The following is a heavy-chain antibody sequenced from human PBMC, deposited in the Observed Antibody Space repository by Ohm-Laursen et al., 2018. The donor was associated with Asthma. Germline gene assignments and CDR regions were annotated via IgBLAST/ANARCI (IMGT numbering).Heavy chain of an antibody. D-gene: IGHD2-2*01. Sequence: SLRLSCAASGLPFSNFWMSWVRQAPGKGLEWVSAISARGGDTNYAGSVKGRFTISRDNSKNTLYLQMNSLRAEDTAVYYCARELVVPAATHYYGMDVWGQGTTVTVSS. CDR2: ISARGGDT. J-gene: IGHJ6*02. CDR3: ARELVVPAATHYYGMDV. CDR1: GLPFSNFW. V-gene: IGHV3-23*01.